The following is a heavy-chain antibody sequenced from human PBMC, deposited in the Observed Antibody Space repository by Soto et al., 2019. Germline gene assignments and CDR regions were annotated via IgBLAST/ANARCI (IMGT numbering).Heavy chain of an antibody. CDR1: GGSISSGDYY. D-gene: IGHD2-2*01. CDR3: ARGDIVVVPAAQSPGWFDP. CDR2: IYYSGST. Sequence: QVQLQESGPGLVKPSQTLSLTCTVSGGSISSGDYYWSWIRQPPGKGLEWIGYIYYSGSTYYNPSLKSRVTISVDTSKNQFSLKLSSVTAADTAVYYCARGDIVVVPAAQSPGWFDPWGQGTLVTVSS. V-gene: IGHV4-30-4*01. J-gene: IGHJ5*02.